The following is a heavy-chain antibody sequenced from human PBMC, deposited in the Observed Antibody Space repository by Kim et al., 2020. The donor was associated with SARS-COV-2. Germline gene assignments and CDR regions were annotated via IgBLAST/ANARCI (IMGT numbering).Heavy chain of an antibody. CDR2: VYPHDGST. CDR1: GYTFTNNY. D-gene: IGHD1-1*01. V-gene: IGHV1-46*01. Sequence: ASVKVSCKASGYTFTNNYVHWVRLAPGQGLEWMGMVYPHDGSTSYAQNFQGRVAMTSDTSTTTVYMELSSLRSDDTAMYYCARDLEGFDYWGQGTLVTVSS. J-gene: IGHJ4*02. CDR3: ARDLEGFDY.